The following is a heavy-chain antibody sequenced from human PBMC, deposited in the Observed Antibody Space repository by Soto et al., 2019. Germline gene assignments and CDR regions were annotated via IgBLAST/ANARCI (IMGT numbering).Heavy chain of an antibody. Sequence: TLSLTCTVSGGSISNAAYSWSWIRQPPGKGLEWIGYIYPSGMPFYNPSLRSRVTISIDRSNDQFSLNLKSVTAADTAVYYCASRDPGTSVDYWGQGTLVTVSS. CDR3: ASRDPGTSVDY. D-gene: IGHD1-7*01. CDR1: GGSISNAAYS. V-gene: IGHV4-30-2*01. J-gene: IGHJ4*02. CDR2: IYPSGMP.